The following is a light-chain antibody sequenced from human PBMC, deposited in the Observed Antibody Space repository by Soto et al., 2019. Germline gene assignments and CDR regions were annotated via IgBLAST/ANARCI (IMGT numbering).Light chain of an antibody. Sequence: EIVLTQSPGTLSVSPGETVTLSCRASQSVNSNYLAWYQQRPGQAPRLLIFGASYRATGIPDRFSGSGSGTDFTLTISRLEPEDFAVYYCQQYSSSPPEFTFGPGTKVDSK. V-gene: IGKV3-20*01. J-gene: IGKJ3*01. CDR1: QSVNSNY. CDR3: QQYSSSPPEFT. CDR2: GAS.